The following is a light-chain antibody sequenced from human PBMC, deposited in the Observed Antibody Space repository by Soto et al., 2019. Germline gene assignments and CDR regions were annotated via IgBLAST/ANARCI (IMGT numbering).Light chain of an antibody. CDR2: EVS. J-gene: IGLJ2*01. V-gene: IGLV2-14*01. Sequence: QSALTQPASVSGSPGQSVTLSCTGTSSDVGGYTFVSWYQQHPGKAPKLLIYEVSNRPSGISNLFSGSKSGNTASLTISGLQAEDEADYYCRSYTTSSTVIFGGGTKLTVL. CDR3: RSYTTSSTVI. CDR1: SSDVGGYTF.